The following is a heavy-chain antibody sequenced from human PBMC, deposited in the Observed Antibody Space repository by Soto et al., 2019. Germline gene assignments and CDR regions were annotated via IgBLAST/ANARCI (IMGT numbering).Heavy chain of an antibody. Sequence: SVKVSCKASRGTFRSYAISWVRQAPGQGLEWMGGIIPIFGTANYAKKFQGRVTITADESTSTAYMELSSLRFEDTAVYYCARPGNDYGDYVWDYWGQGTLVTVSS. CDR1: RGTFRSYA. V-gene: IGHV1-69*13. J-gene: IGHJ4*02. CDR3: ARPGNDYGDYVWDY. CDR2: IIPIFGTA. D-gene: IGHD4-17*01.